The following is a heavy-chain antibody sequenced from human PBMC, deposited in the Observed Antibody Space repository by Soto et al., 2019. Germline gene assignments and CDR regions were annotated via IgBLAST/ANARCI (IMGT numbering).Heavy chain of an antibody. CDR1: GXTLDDYS. Sequence: SLRLSCAASGXTLDDYSLDWVRQAPGRGLEWVSGISWKSGSIVYADSVKRRFTISRDNAKNSLYLQMNSLRAEDPALHYCAKAIGAYYDFWSSYYKYWGQGTLVTVSS. D-gene: IGHD3-3*01. J-gene: IGHJ4*02. V-gene: IGHV3-9*01. CDR3: AKAIGAYYDFWSSYYKY. CDR2: ISWKSGSI.